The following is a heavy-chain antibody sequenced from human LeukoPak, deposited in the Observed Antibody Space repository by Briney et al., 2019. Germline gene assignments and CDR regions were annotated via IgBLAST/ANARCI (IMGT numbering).Heavy chain of an antibody. Sequence: ASVKVSCKASGYGFRTHALSWVRQARGRGLEWMGWISAFNGDSKYAQKFQGRVTMTIETSTTTAHMELKGLTSDDTAVYYCARAGDGATFYYYYGMDVWGQGTTVTVSS. J-gene: IGHJ6*02. CDR1: GYGFRTHA. V-gene: IGHV1-18*01. D-gene: IGHD7-27*01. CDR3: ARAGDGATFYYYYGMDV. CDR2: ISAFNGDS.